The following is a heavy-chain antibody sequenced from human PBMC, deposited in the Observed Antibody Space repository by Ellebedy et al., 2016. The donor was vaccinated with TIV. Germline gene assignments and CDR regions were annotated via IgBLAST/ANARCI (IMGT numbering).Heavy chain of an antibody. Sequence: GESLKISXAASGFTFSSYWMNWVRQAPGKGLEWVGRIKSKTDRGTTDYAAPVKGRFTISRDDSKNTLYLQMNSLKTEDTAVYYCTTDEHIVATITTPTLHPPDYWGQGTLVTVSS. CDR2: IKSKTDRGTT. CDR3: TTDEHIVATITTPTLHPPDY. V-gene: IGHV3-15*07. D-gene: IGHD5-12*01. CDR1: GFTFSSYW. J-gene: IGHJ4*02.